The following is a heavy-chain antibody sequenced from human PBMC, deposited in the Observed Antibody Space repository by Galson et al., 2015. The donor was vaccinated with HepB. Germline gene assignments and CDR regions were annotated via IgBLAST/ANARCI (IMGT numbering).Heavy chain of an antibody. D-gene: IGHD3-16*01. CDR1: GFTFSNAW. Sequence: LRLSCAASGFTFSNAWMSWVRQAPGKGLEWVGRIKSKTDGGTTDYAAPVKGRFTISRDDSKNTLYLQMNSLKTEDTAVYYCTSHPWGGGGLDYWGQGTLVTVSS. V-gene: IGHV3-15*01. J-gene: IGHJ4*02. CDR2: IKSKTDGGTT. CDR3: TSHPWGGGGLDY.